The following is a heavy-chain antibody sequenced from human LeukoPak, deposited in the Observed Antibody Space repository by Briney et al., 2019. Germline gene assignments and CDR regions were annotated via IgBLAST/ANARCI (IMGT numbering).Heavy chain of an antibody. CDR3: ARDPGGVVYFDY. J-gene: IGHJ4*02. D-gene: IGHD2-8*01. V-gene: IGHV3-33*01. Sequence: PGGSLRLSCAVPGFTFSNYDMHWVRQAPGKGLEWVAVIWYDGSNKYYADSVKGRFTISRDNSKNTLYLQMNTLRAEDTAVYYCARDPGGVVYFDYWGQGTLVTVPS. CDR1: GFTFSNYD. CDR2: IWYDGSNK.